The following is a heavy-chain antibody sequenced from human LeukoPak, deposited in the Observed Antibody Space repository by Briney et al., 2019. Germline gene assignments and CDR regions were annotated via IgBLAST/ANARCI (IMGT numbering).Heavy chain of an antibody. V-gene: IGHV4-39*01. CDR2: IYSSGNT. CDR3: ARHLSGTTMSHYFDF. D-gene: IGHD1-1*01. Sequence: GSLRLSCTTSGVTVSSNYMTWVRQSPGKGLEWIASIYSSGNTHSNPSLKSRVSISVDTSKNQVSLKLYSVTASDAAIYYCARHLSGTTMSHYFDFWGQGTLVTVSS. CDR1: GVTVSSNY. J-gene: IGHJ4*02.